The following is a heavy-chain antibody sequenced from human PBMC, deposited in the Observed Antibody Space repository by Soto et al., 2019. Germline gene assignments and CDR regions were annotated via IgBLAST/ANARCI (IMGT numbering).Heavy chain of an antibody. Sequence: RIRRPPGRGLGWIGYIYRSGSTKYNPSLKSRLTISVDTSKNQFSLKLSSVTAADTAVYYCAMTLDYGDTAFRGNGTTVPVSS. CDR2: IYRSGST. J-gene: IGHJ6*04. V-gene: IGHV4-4*09. D-gene: IGHD3-16*01. CDR3: AMTLDYGDTAF.